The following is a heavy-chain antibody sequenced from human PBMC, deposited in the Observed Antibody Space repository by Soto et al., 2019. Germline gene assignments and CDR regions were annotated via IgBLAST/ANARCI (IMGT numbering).Heavy chain of an antibody. CDR2: ISAYNGNT. Sequence: QVQLVQSGAEVKKPGASVKVSCKASGYTFTSYGISWVRQAPGQGLEWMGWISAYNGNTNYAQKLQGRVTMTTDTSTSTAYMERRSLRSDDTAVYYCARDLRRTPIPRGYSGYDGRGHDAFDIWGQGTMVTVSS. V-gene: IGHV1-18*01. D-gene: IGHD5-12*01. CDR3: ARDLRRTPIPRGYSGYDGRGHDAFDI. J-gene: IGHJ3*02. CDR1: GYTFTSYG.